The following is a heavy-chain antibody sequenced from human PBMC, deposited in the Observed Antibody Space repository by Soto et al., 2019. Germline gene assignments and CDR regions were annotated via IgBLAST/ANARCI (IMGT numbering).Heavy chain of an antibody. V-gene: IGHV3-30*03. CDR2: IAYDASKK. D-gene: IGHD2-15*01. CDR1: GFSFSYYA. Sequence: QVQLVESGGGVVQPGRSLRLSCAASGFSFSYYAMHWVRQAPGKGLEWVAVIAYDASKKYYADSVKGRFTISRDNSKNTLYLQMNSLRDEHTAVYYCASPYCSGGSCYLTEYFQHWGQGTLVTVSS. J-gene: IGHJ1*01. CDR3: ASPYCSGGSCYLTEYFQH.